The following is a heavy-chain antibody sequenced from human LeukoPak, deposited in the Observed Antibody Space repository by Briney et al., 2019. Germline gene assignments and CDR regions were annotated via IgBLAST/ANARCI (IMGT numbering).Heavy chain of an antibody. Sequence: PGGSLRLSCAVSGITFSSSWMHWVRQAPGKGLVWVSRINNDGTSTTYADSVKGRFTISRDNAKNTLYLQMNSLRAEDTAVYYCARYDGSGTYVFDIWGQGTMVTVSS. D-gene: IGHD3-10*01. CDR3: ARYDGSGTYVFDI. CDR1: GITFSSSW. V-gene: IGHV3-74*01. J-gene: IGHJ3*02. CDR2: INNDGTST.